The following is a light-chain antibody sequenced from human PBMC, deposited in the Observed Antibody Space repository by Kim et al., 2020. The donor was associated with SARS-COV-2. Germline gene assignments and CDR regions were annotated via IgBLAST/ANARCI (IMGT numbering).Light chain of an antibody. CDR1: TGAVTSGSF. Sequence: PGGTVTLTCASSTGAVTSGSFPNWFQQMPGQSPRALIYNTNKKRPWTPARFSGSLFGDKAALTLSGVRPEDEAEYYCVLYSGGGWVFGGGTQLTVL. V-gene: IGLV7-43*01. CDR2: NTN. J-gene: IGLJ3*02. CDR3: VLYSGGGWV.